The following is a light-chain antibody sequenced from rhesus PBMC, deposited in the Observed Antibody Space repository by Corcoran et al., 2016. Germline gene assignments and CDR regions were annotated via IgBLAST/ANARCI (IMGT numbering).Light chain of an antibody. CDR2: GGS. Sequence: DIVLTQSPFSLPITPGEPASISCRSNQSLGNSDLHWYLQKPGQSPPLLIYGGSQRAAGVPDRFSGSGSGTDFTLKINKVEADDVGDYYCVQVMAFPRTFGQGTKVEIK. CDR3: VQVMAFPRT. J-gene: IGKJ1*01. CDR1: QSLGNSD. V-gene: IGKV2-72*02.